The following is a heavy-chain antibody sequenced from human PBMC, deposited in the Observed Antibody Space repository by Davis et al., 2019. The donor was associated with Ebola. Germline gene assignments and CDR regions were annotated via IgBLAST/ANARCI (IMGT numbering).Heavy chain of an antibody. CDR1: GGTFSSYA. CDR3: ARGYSPKCRGGDYVNDF. CDR2: IIPILCIP. J-gene: IGHJ4*02. Sequence: AASVTVSCKASGGTFSSYAISWVRQAPGQGLEWMGRIIPILCIPNYAQKFQGRVTMTGDPSISTAYMELSSLTIDDTAGYYCARGYSPKCRGGDYVNDFWGQGTLVTVST. V-gene: IGHV1-69*04. D-gene: IGHD2-21*02.